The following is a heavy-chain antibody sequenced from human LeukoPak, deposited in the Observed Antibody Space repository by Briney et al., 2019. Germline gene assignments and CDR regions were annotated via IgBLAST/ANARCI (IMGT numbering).Heavy chain of an antibody. J-gene: IGHJ4*02. V-gene: IGHV1-2*02. Sequence: ASVKVPCKASGFTFTGHYIHWVRQAPGQGLEWMGYINPHSGGTNSPQKFQGRVTMTTDTSISAAYMELSSLISDDTAMYYCVREGNELLSKDFDSWGQGTLVTVSS. CDR3: VREGNELLSKDFDS. CDR2: INPHSGGT. D-gene: IGHD2-21*02. CDR1: GFTFTGHY.